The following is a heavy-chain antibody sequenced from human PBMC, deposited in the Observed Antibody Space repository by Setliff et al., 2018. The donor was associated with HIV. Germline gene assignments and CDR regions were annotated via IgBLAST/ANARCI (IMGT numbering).Heavy chain of an antibody. Sequence: PSETLSLTCTVSGDSISSGSNYWSWIRQPAGKGLEWIGRIFRAGNATYNPSLKSRAILSVDTSQNQFSLQLKHVTAADTAIYYCAREQYHFVVDYYYYYGMDVWGQGNTVTVSS. V-gene: IGHV4-61*02. CDR3: AREQYHFVVDYYYYYGMDV. CDR2: IFRAGNA. J-gene: IGHJ6*02. CDR1: GDSISSGSNY. D-gene: IGHD2-15*01.